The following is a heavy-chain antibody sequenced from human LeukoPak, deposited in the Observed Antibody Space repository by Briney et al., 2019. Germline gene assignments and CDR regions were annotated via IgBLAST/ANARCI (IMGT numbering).Heavy chain of an antibody. CDR1: CYTFTIYG. CDR2: ISAYNGNT. CDR3: ARAVKLAGTSWFDP. D-gene: IGHD6-19*01. J-gene: IGHJ5*02. V-gene: IGHV1-18*01. Sequence: ASVKVSCKSSCYTFTIYGISGVRQAPGQGLEWMGWISAYNGNTNYAQKLQGRVTMTTDTSTSTAYMELRSLRSDDTAVYYCARAVKLAGTSWFDPWGQGTLVTVSS.